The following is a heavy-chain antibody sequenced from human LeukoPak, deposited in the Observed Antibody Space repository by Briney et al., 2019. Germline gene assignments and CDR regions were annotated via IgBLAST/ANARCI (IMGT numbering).Heavy chain of an antibody. V-gene: IGHV3-23*01. CDR1: GFTFSSYA. D-gene: IGHD3-10*01. CDR3: ANRGADGRFDY. Sequence: RTGGSLRLSCAASGFTFSSYAMSWVRQAPGKGLEWVSAISGSGGSTYYADSVKGRFTISRDNSKNTLYLQMNSLRAEDTAVYYCANRGADGRFDYWGQGTLVTVSS. J-gene: IGHJ4*02. CDR2: ISGSGGST.